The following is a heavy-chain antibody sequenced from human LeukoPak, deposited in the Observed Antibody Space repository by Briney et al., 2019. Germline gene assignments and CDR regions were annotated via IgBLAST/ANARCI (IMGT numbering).Heavy chain of an antibody. CDR1: GFTFSSYA. V-gene: IGHV3-23*01. Sequence: PGGSLRLSCAASGFTFSSYAMSWVRQAPGKGLEWVSAISGSGGSTYYADSVKGRFTISRDNSKNTLYLQVFSLRAEDAAIYYCARSRPAVAGTGAFDFWGQGTLVTVSS. CDR3: ARSRPAVAGTGAFDF. J-gene: IGHJ4*02. CDR2: ISGSGGST. D-gene: IGHD6-19*01.